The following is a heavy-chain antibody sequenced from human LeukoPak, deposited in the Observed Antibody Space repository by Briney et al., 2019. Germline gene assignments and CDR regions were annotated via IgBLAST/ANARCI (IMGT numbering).Heavy chain of an antibody. Sequence: GGSLRLSCVASGFTFSDYWMSWVRQPPGKGLEWVATIKQDGSEEYYMDSVKGRFIISRDNAKNSLYLQMNSLRAEDTAVYYCAELGITMIGGVWGKGTTVTISS. CDR3: AELGITMIGGV. J-gene: IGHJ6*03. D-gene: IGHD3-10*02. V-gene: IGHV3-7*01. CDR2: IKQDGSEE. CDR1: GFTFSDYW.